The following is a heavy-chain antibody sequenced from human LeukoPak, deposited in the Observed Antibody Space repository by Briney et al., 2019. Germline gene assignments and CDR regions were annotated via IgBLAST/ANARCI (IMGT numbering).Heavy chain of an antibody. J-gene: IGHJ4*02. CDR3: ARGRGYSYGLYRSEIDY. D-gene: IGHD5-18*01. Sequence: GASVKVSCKASGYTFTSYDINWVRQATGQGLEWMGWMNPNSGKTGYAQKFQGRVTMTRNTSISTAYMELSSLRSEDTAVYYCARGRGYSYGLYRSEIDYWGQGTLVTVSS. CDR2: MNPNSGKT. CDR1: GYTFTSYD. V-gene: IGHV1-8*01.